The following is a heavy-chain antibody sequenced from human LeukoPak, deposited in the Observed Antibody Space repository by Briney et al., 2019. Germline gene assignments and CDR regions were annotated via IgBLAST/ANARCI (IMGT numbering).Heavy chain of an antibody. CDR1: GGSFSGYY. J-gene: IGHJ2*01. D-gene: IGHD3-22*01. V-gene: IGHV4-34*01. CDR2: INHSGST. CDR3: ARGIARHWYFDL. Sequence: SETLSLTCAVYGGSFSGYYWSWIRQPPGQGLEWIGEINHSGSTNYNPSLKSRVTISVDTSKNQFSLKLSSVTAADTAVYYCARGIARHWYFDLWGRGTLVTVSS.